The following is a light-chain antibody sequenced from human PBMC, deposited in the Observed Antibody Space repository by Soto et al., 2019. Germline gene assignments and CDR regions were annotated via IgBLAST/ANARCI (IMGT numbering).Light chain of an antibody. J-gene: IGLJ1*01. V-gene: IGLV1-40*01. CDR1: SSNIGAGYD. CDR2: GNS. Sequence: QSVLTQPPSVSGAPGQRVTISCTGSSSNIGAGYDVHWYQQLPGTAPKLLIYGNSNRPSGVPDRFSGSKSGTSASLAITGLQAEAEADYYGQSYDSSLSGSAFGTGTKVTVL. CDR3: QSYDSSLSGSA.